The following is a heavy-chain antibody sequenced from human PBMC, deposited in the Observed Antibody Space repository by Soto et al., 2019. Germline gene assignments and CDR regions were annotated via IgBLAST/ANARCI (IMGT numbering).Heavy chain of an antibody. CDR1: GGSISSYY. V-gene: IGHV4-59*01. J-gene: IGHJ4*02. D-gene: IGHD1-26*01. CDR2: IYYSGST. Sequence: SETLSLTCTVSGGSISSYYWSWIRQPPGKGLEWIGYIYYSGSTNYNPSLKSRVTISVDMSKNQFSLKLSSVTAADTAVYYCARWSGSYFSGRYFDYWGQGTLVTVSS. CDR3: ARWSGSYFSGRYFDY.